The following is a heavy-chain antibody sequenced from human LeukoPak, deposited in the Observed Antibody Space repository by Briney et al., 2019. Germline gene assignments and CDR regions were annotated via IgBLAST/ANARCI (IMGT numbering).Heavy chain of an antibody. CDR1: GYSFASYW. J-gene: IGHJ6*02. CDR3: ARFGSSYGSSPYYYYGMDV. CDR2: IYAGDSDT. V-gene: IGHV5-51*01. D-gene: IGHD5-18*01. Sequence: GESLKISCKDSGYSFASYWIGWVRPMPGKGVEWMGIIYAGDSDTRYSPSFQGQVTISADKSISTAYLQWSSLKASDTAMYYCARFGSSYGSSPYYYYGMDVWGQGTTVTVSS.